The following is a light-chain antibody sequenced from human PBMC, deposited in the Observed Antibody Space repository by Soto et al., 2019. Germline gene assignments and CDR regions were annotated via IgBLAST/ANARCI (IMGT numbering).Light chain of an antibody. J-gene: IGLJ2*01. CDR1: SSDVGGNY. Sequence: QSALTQPASVSGSPGQSITISCTGTSSDVGGNYVSWYQQHPGKAPKLMIYEVSNRPSGVSNRFSGSKSGNTASLTISGLQAEDEADYYCSSYTSSNTVLFGGGTKLTVL. CDR2: EVS. CDR3: SSYTSSNTVL. V-gene: IGLV2-14*01.